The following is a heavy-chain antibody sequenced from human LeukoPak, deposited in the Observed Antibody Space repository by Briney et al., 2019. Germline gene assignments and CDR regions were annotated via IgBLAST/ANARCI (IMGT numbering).Heavy chain of an antibody. Sequence: PGGSLRLSCAASGFTFSSYAMHWVRQAPGKGLEWVAVISYDGSNKYYADSVKGRFTISRDNSKNTLYLQMNSLRAGDTAVYYCARETYYDFWSGSLLNYYYYGMDVWGQGTTVTVSS. D-gene: IGHD3-3*01. V-gene: IGHV3-30-3*01. J-gene: IGHJ6*02. CDR1: GFTFSSYA. CDR2: ISYDGSNK. CDR3: ARETYYDFWSGSLLNYYYYGMDV.